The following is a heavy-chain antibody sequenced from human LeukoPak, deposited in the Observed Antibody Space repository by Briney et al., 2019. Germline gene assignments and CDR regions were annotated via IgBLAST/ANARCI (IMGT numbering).Heavy chain of an antibody. CDR1: GGSIGSYY. D-gene: IGHD3-22*01. Sequence: PSETLSLTCTVSGGSIGSYYWSWIRQPPGKGLEWIGYIYYSGSTNYNPSLKSRVTISVDTSKNQFSLKLSSVTAADTAVYYCAREGYYDSSGYPTFDYWGQGTLVTVSS. J-gene: IGHJ4*02. CDR3: AREGYYDSSGYPTFDY. CDR2: IYYSGST. V-gene: IGHV4-59*01.